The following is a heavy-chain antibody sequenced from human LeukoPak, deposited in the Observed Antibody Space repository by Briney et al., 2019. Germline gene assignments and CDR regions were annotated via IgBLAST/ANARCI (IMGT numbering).Heavy chain of an antibody. D-gene: IGHD3-16*01. CDR2: ISSNGGST. CDR3: VKTPLRLVELWPEYIEH. Sequence: GGSLRLSCSASGFTFSSYAMHWVRQAPGKGLEYVSAISSNGGSTYYADSVKGRFTISRDNSKNTLYLQMSSLRPEDTAVYYCVKTPLRLVELWPEYIEHWAQGPLVTVSS. V-gene: IGHV3-64D*09. J-gene: IGHJ1*01. CDR1: GFTFSSYA.